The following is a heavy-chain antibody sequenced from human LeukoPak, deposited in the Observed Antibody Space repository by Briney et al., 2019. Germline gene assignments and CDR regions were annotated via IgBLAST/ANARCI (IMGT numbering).Heavy chain of an antibody. CDR1: GFTFSNAW. CDR3: TTDYYDSSGYYD. CDR2: IKSKTDGGTT. D-gene: IGHD3-22*01. J-gene: IGHJ4*02. Sequence: GGSLRLSCAASGFTFSNAWMSWVRQAPGKGLEWVGRIKSKTDGGTTDYAAPVKGRSTISRDDSKNTLYLQMNSLKTEDTAVYYCTTDYYDSSGYYDWGQGTLVTVSS. V-gene: IGHV3-15*01.